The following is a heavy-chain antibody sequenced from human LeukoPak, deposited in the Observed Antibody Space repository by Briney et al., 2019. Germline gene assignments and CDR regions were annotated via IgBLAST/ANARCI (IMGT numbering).Heavy chain of an antibody. CDR3: ARKVARLGAFDI. D-gene: IGHD6-25*01. CDR1: GFTVSSNY. CDR2: ISSSGSTI. Sequence: GGSLRLSCAASGFTVSSNYMSWVRQAPGKGLEWVSYISSSGSTIYYADSVKGRFTISRDNSKNTLYLQMNSLRAEDTAVYYCARKVARLGAFDIWGQGTMVTVSS. J-gene: IGHJ3*02. V-gene: IGHV3-48*01.